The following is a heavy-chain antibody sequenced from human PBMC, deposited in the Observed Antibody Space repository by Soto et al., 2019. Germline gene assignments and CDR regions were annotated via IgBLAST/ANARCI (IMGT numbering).Heavy chain of an antibody. J-gene: IGHJ6*02. CDR2: IYPGDSDT. Sequence: PGESLKISCKGSGYSFTSYWIGWVRQIPGKGLEWMGIIYPGDSDTRYSPSFQGQVTISADKSISTAYLQWSSLKASDTAMYYCARHQGHYDFWSGYKPYYYYYGMDVWGQGTTVTVSS. CDR1: GYSFTSYW. D-gene: IGHD3-3*01. CDR3: ARHQGHYDFWSGYKPYYYYYGMDV. V-gene: IGHV5-51*01.